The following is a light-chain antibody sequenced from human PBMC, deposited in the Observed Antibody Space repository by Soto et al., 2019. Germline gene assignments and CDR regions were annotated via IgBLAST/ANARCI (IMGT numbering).Light chain of an antibody. CDR2: DVS. J-gene: IGLJ1*01. V-gene: IGLV2-14*01. Sequence: QSVLTQPASLSGSPGQSITISCTGTSSDVGGYNYVSWYQQHPGKAPKLMIYDVSNRPSGVSNRFSGSKSGNTASLTISGLQAEDGAVYYCSSYTSSSTLLYAFGMGTKVPAL. CDR3: SSYTSSSTLLYA. CDR1: SSDVGGYNY.